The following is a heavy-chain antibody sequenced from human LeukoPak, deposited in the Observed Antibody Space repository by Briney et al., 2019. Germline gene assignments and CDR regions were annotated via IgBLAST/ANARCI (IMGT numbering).Heavy chain of an antibody. CDR1: GGTFSSYA. Sequence: SVKVSCKASGGTFSSYAISWVRQAPGQGLEWMGGIIPIFGTANYAQKFQGRVTITADKSTSTAYMELSSLRSEDTAVYYCARDGAHYDFWSGYYTGMDYWGQGTLVTVSS. CDR2: IIPIFGTA. CDR3: ARDGAHYDFWSGYYTGMDY. V-gene: IGHV1-69*06. D-gene: IGHD3-3*01. J-gene: IGHJ4*02.